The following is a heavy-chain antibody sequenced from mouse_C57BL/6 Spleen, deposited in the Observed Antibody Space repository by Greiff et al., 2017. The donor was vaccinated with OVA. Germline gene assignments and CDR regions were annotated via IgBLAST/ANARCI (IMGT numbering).Heavy chain of an antibody. CDR2: ISYDGSN. J-gene: IGHJ3*01. V-gene: IGHV3-6*01. D-gene: IGHD3-2*02. CDR1: GYSITSGYY. Sequence: DVKLQESGPGLVKPSQSLSLTCSVTGYSITSGYYWNWIRQFPGNKLEWMGYISYDGSNNYNPSLKNRISITRDTSKNQFFLKLNSVTTEDTATYYCARDLAAQATFAYWGQGTLVTVSA. CDR3: ARDLAAQATFAY.